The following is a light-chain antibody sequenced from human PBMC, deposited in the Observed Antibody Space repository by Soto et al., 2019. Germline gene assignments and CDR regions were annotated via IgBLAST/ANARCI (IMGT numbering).Light chain of an antibody. CDR2: DAS. Sequence: EIVLTQSPDTLSLSPGERATLSRWASHSVTTHLAWFQQRPGQTPRLLIYDASTRAPGIPARFSGRGSGADFTLTISSLEPEDFAVYYCQQRSDSITFGQGTRLEIK. V-gene: IGKV3-11*01. CDR3: QQRSDSIT. J-gene: IGKJ5*01. CDR1: HSVTTH.